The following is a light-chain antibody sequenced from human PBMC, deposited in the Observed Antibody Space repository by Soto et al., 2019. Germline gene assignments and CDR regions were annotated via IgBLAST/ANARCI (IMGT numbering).Light chain of an antibody. CDR3: QRNYIVPPT. Sequence: DIPMTQSPSSLSASVGDRVTITCRASQSVINYLSWYQLRPGKAPKLLIYAASNLQSGVPSRFSGSGSGIDFTLTISTLQPEDFATYSCQRNYIVPPTFGQGTKVEIK. J-gene: IGKJ1*01. CDR2: AAS. CDR1: QSVINY. V-gene: IGKV1-39*01.